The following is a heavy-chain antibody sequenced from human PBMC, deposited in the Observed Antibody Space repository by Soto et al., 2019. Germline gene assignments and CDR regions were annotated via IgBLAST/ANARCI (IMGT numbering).Heavy chain of an antibody. V-gene: IGHV4-59*08. D-gene: IGHD2-2*01. Sequence: SETLSLTCTVSGGSISSYYWSWIRQPPGKGLEWIGYIYYSGSTNYNPSLKSRVTISVDTSKNQFSLKLSSVTAADTAVYYCARQKAVVPAAMMFIWDYWGQGTLVTVSS. CDR1: GGSISSYY. CDR3: ARQKAVVPAAMMFIWDY. J-gene: IGHJ4*02. CDR2: IYYSGST.